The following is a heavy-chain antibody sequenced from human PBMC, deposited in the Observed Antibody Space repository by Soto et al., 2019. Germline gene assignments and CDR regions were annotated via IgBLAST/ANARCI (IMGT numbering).Heavy chain of an antibody. V-gene: IGHV4-30-2*01. CDR3: ARGGNSGPFDY. J-gene: IGHJ4*02. CDR2: IYHNGDT. D-gene: IGHD2-21*01. CDR1: GDAISSGGHS. Sequence: QLQLQESGSGLVKPSQTLSLTCAVSGDAISSGGHSWSWIRQPPGKGLEWIGYIYHNGDTYYHASLKSRVTILIDMSKSQFSLKLSSVTAADTAVYYCARGGNSGPFDYWGQGTLVTVSS.